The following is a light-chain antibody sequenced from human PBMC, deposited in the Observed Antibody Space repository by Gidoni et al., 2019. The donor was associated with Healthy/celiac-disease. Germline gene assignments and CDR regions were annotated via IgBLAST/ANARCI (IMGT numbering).Light chain of an antibody. CDR1: QSVSSN. V-gene: IGKV3-15*01. J-gene: IGKJ1*01. Sequence: EIVMTQSPATLSVSPGERATLSCRASQSVSSNLAWYQQKPGQAPRLLIYGASTRATGIPARFSGSGSGTEFTLTISSLKSEDFAVYYCQQYNNWPPTFGQXTKVEIK. CDR2: GAS. CDR3: QQYNNWPPT.